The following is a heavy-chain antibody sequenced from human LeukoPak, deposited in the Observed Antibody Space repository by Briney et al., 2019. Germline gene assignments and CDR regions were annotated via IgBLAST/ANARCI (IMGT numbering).Heavy chain of an antibody. J-gene: IGHJ4*02. V-gene: IGHV3-9*01. Sequence: GGSLRLSCAASGLTFDDYAMHWVRQAPGKGLEWVSGISWNSGSIGYADSVKGRFTISRDNAKNSLYLQMNSLRAEDTAVYYCVRKTAAGFSDYWGQGTLVTVSS. CDR1: GLTFDDYA. CDR3: VRKTAAGFSDY. D-gene: IGHD6-13*01. CDR2: ISWNSGSI.